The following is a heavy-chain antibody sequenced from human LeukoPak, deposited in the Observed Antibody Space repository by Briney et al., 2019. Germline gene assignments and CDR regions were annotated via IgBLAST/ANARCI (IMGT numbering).Heavy chain of an antibody. Sequence: GGSLRLSCAASGFTFSSYSMNWVRQAPGKGLEWVSSISSSSSYIYYADSVKGRFTISRDNAKNSLYLQMNSLRAEDTAVYYCARSMYSSSWWSNYYYMDVWGKGTTVTVSS. V-gene: IGHV3-21*01. CDR3: ARSMYSSSWWSNYYYMDV. J-gene: IGHJ6*03. CDR1: GFTFSSYS. CDR2: ISSSSSYI. D-gene: IGHD6-13*01.